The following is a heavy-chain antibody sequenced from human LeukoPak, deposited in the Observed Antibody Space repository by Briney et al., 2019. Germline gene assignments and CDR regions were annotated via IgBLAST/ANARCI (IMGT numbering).Heavy chain of an antibody. CDR2: ISWNSGSI. V-gene: IGHV3-9*01. J-gene: IGHJ3*01. CDR1: GFTFDDCA. CDR3: ARGLRDNYNYHAFHV. Sequence: PGRSLRLSCAASGFTFDDCAMHWVRQAPWKGLEWVSGISWNSGSIGYADSVKGRFTLSRDDSKNSLDLQMNSLRADDTAIYYCARGLRDNYNYHAFHVWGQGTLVTVSS. D-gene: IGHD5-24*01.